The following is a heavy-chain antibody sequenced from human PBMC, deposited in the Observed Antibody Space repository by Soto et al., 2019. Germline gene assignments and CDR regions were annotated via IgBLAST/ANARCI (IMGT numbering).Heavy chain of an antibody. Sequence: QITLKESGPTLVKPTQTLTLTCTFSAFSLSTSGVGVGWIRQPPGKALEWLTFIYWDDDKRYSPSLKSRHTITKHPAKNQVVLTMTNMDPVDTATYNCVRLMAAGSTYDFDSWGQGTLVTVSS. J-gene: IGHJ4*02. V-gene: IGHV2-5*02. D-gene: IGHD1-1*01. CDR1: AFSLSTSGVG. CDR3: VRLMAAGSTYDFDS. CDR2: IYWDDDK.